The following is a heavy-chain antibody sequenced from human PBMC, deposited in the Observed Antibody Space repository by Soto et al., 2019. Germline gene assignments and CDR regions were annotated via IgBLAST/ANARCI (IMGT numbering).Heavy chain of an antibody. D-gene: IGHD3-10*01. CDR2: ISAYNGNT. CDR3: ARGGPPTYYYGSGSYFDAFDI. J-gene: IGHJ3*02. CDR1: GYTFTSYG. V-gene: IGHV1-18*01. Sequence: ASVKVSCKASGYTFTSYGISWVRQAPGQGLEWMGWISAYNGNTNYAQKLQGRVTMTTDTSTSTAYMELRSLRSDDTAVYYCARGGPPTYYYGSGSYFDAFDIWGQGTMVTVSS.